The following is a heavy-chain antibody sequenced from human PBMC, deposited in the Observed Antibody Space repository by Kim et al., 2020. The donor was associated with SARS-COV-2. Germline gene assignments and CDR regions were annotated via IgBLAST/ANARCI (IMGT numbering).Heavy chain of an antibody. Sequence: DNPSLKSRVTISVDTSKNQFSRKLSSVTAADTAVYYCTIRYFDWLLRDYWGQGTLVTVSS. D-gene: IGHD3-9*01. V-gene: IGHV4-34*01. J-gene: IGHJ4*02. CDR3: TIRYFDWLLRDY.